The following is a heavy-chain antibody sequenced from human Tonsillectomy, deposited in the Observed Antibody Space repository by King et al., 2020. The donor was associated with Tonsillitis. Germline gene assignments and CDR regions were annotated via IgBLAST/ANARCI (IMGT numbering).Heavy chain of an antibody. CDR3: ATCPTKFYGSNGYWFGNWYFDL. CDR1: GFTFSSYG. CDR2: ISYDGSNK. V-gene: IGHV3-30*03. D-gene: IGHD3-22*01. J-gene: IGHJ2*01. Sequence: QVQLVESGGGVVQPGRSLRLSCAASGFTFSSYGMHWVRQAPGKGLKWVAVISYDGSNKYYADSVKGRFTISRDNSKNTLYLKMNSLRTDDTAVYYCATCPTKFYGSNGYWFGNWYFDLWGRGTLVTVSS.